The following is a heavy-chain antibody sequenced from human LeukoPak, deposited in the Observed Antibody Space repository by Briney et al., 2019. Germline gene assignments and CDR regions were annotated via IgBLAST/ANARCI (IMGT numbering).Heavy chain of an antibody. CDR3: AREGSYDDLDY. CDR1: GFTFSSYS. Sequence: GGSLRLSCAASGFTFSSYSMNWVRQAPGKGLEWVSYISSSSSTIYYADSVKGRSTISRNNAQNSLYLQMNSLRAEDTAIYYCAREGSYDDLDYWGQGTLVTVSS. D-gene: IGHD5-12*01. V-gene: IGHV3-48*04. J-gene: IGHJ4*02. CDR2: ISSSSSTI.